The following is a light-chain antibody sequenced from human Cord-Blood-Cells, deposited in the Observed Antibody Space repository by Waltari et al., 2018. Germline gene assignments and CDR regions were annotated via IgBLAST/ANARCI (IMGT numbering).Light chain of an antibody. V-gene: IGLV2-14*01. CDR1: SSDVGGYNY. CDR2: EVS. CDR3: SSYTSSSTWV. Sequence: QSALTQPASVSGSPGQSITISCTGTSSDVGGYNYVSWYQQHPGKDPKRIIYEVSNRPSGVSKRFSGSKSGDTASLTIAGLQAEDEADYYCSSYTSSSTWVFGGGTKLTVL. J-gene: IGLJ3*02.